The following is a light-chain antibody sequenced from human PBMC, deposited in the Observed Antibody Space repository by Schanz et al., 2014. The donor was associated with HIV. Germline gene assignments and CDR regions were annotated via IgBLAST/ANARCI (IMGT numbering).Light chain of an antibody. Sequence: ETVLTQTPGTLSLSPGERATLSCRASESIATVYLAWYQQKPGQAPRLLIYGASSRATGIPDRFSGSGSGTDFTLTISRLEPEDFAVYFCQQYVSSPPRYAFGQGTKLEI. CDR3: QQYVSSPPRYA. V-gene: IGKV3-20*01. J-gene: IGKJ2*01. CDR1: ESIATVY. CDR2: GAS.